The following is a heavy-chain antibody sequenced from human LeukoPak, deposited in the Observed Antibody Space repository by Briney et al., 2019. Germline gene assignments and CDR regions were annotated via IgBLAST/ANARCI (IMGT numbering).Heavy chain of an antibody. V-gene: IGHV1-8*01. CDR3: VRWADTPFDY. Sequence: ASVKVSCKASGYSFTSHDINWVRQATGQGLEWMGWMKPNNGKTGYAQKFQGRVTMTSDTSISTAYMELSSLKSEDTAVYYCVRWADTPFDYWGHGTLVTVSS. CDR1: GYSFTSHD. CDR2: MKPNNGKT. D-gene: IGHD5-18*01. J-gene: IGHJ5*01.